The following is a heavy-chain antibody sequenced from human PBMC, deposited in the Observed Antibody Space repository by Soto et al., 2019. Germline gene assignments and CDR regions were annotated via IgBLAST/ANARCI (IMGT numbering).Heavy chain of an antibody. CDR2: IVVGSGNT. CDR3: AASNGPATVTTWDDPIYYYYYGMDV. CDR1: GFTFTSSA. D-gene: IGHD4-4*01. J-gene: IGHJ6*02. Sequence: QMQLVQSGPEVKKPGTSVKVSCKASGFTFTSSAVQWVRQARGQRLEWIGWIVVGSGNTNYAQKFQERVTITRDMSTSTAYMELSSLRSEDTAVYYCAASNGPATVTTWDDPIYYYYYGMDVWGQGTTFTVSS. V-gene: IGHV1-58*01.